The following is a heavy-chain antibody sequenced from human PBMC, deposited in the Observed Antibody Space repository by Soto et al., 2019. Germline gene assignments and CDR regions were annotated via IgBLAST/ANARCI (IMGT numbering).Heavy chain of an antibody. CDR3: ARAECSTPDCLTAYYSYGLDV. J-gene: IGHJ6*02. CDR1: GFTFSNFE. V-gene: IGHV3-48*03. Sequence: GGSLRLSCAASGFTFSNFEMHWVRQAPGKGLEWVSYINTAGTTKYCAESVKGRFTISRDNARNSLFLQMNSLSAEDTAVYYCARAECSTPDCLTAYYSYGLDVWGQGTTVTVSS. D-gene: IGHD2-2*01. CDR2: INTAGTTK.